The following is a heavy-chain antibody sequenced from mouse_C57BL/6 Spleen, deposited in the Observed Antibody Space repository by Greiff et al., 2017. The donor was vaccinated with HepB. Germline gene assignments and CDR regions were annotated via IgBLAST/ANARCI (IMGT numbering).Heavy chain of an antibody. CDR2: IDPSDSET. J-gene: IGHJ3*01. D-gene: IGHD4-1*01. CDR1: GYTFTSYW. V-gene: IGHV1-52*01. CDR3: ARTGILKADLEAWFAY. Sequence: QVQLQQSGAELVRPGSSVKLSCKASGYTFTSYWMHWVKQRPIQGLEWIGNIDPSDSETHYNQKFKDKATLTVDKSSSTAYMQLSSLTSEDSAVYYCARTGILKADLEAWFAYWGQGTLVTVSA.